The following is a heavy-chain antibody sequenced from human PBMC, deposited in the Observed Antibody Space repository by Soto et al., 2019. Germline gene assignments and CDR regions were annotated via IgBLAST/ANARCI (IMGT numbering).Heavy chain of an antibody. Sequence: QVQLVESGGGVVQPGRSLRLSCAASGLTFSRYAMHWVRQAPGKGLEWVAVIIYDGSNKHYADSVQGRFTISRDNSKNPLYLQQTSLRAEDTAVYYCATELANKGYDGHDYWGQGTVVTVPS. CDR3: ATELANKGYDGHDY. V-gene: IGHV3-30*04. CDR1: GLTFSRYA. CDR2: IIYDGSNK. J-gene: IGHJ4*02. D-gene: IGHD5-12*01.